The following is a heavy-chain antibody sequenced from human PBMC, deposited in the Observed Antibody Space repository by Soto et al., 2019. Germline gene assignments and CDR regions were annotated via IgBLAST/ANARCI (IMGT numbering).Heavy chain of an antibody. J-gene: IGHJ6*03. CDR1: GYTFTSYG. Sequence: GASVKVSCKASGYTFTSYGISWVRQAPGQGLEWMGWISAYNGNTNYAQKLQGRVTMTTDTSTSTAYMELRSLRSDDTAVYYCARGTGGYCSGGSCYYYYYMDVWGKGTTVTVSS. D-gene: IGHD2-15*01. CDR2: ISAYNGNT. CDR3: ARGTGGYCSGGSCYYYYYMDV. V-gene: IGHV1-18*01.